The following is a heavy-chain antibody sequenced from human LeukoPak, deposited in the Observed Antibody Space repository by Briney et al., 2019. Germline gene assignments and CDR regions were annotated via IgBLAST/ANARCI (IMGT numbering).Heavy chain of an antibody. CDR3: ARDGYNYGYFDY. D-gene: IGHD5-24*01. Sequence: SETLSLTCTVSGGSISSSSYYWGWIRQPPGKGLEWIGSIYYSGSTYYNPSLKSRVTISVDTSQNQFSLKLSSVTAADTAVYYCARDGYNYGYFDYWGQGTLVTVSS. V-gene: IGHV4-39*02. CDR1: GGSISSSSYY. J-gene: IGHJ4*02. CDR2: IYYSGST.